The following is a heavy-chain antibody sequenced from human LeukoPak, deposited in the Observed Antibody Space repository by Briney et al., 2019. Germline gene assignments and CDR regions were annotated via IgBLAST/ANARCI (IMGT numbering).Heavy chain of an antibody. CDR3: ARDTYYYDRSGFFDY. Sequence: DSVKVSCKASGYSFSTYGISWVRQAPGQGLEWMGWISAYNGNTNYAQKLQGRVTMSTDTSTSTAYMELRGLRSDDTAVYYCARDTYYYDRSGFFDYWGQGTLVTVSS. V-gene: IGHV1-18*01. CDR2: ISAYNGNT. D-gene: IGHD3-22*01. J-gene: IGHJ4*02. CDR1: GYSFSTYG.